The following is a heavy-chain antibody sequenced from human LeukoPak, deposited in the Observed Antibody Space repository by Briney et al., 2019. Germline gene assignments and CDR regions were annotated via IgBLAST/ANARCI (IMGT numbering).Heavy chain of an antibody. CDR3: AKGGWDGDAFDI. CDR1: GFTFSSYA. J-gene: IGHJ3*02. D-gene: IGHD1-26*01. Sequence: GGSLRLSCAASGFTFSSYAMGWVRQAPGKGLEWVSAISGSGGSTYYADSVKGRFTISRDNSKNTLYLQMNSLRAEDTDVYYCAKGGWDGDAFDIWGQGTMVTVSS. CDR2: ISGSGGST. V-gene: IGHV3-23*01.